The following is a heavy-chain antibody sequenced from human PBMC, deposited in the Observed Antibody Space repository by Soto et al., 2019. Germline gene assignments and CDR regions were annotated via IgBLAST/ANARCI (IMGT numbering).Heavy chain of an antibody. CDR3: ARVARSGGATGGGWFDP. J-gene: IGHJ5*02. Sequence: GGSLRLSCAASGFTFSDYYMSWIRQAPGKGLEWVSYISSSSSYTNYADSVKGRFTISRDNAKNSLYLQMNSLRAEDTAVYYCARVARSGGATGGGWFDPWGQGTLVTVSS. D-gene: IGHD1-26*01. CDR2: ISSSSSYT. CDR1: GFTFSDYY. V-gene: IGHV3-11*06.